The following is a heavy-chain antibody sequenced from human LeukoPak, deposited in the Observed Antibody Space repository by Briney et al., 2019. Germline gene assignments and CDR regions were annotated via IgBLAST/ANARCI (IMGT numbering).Heavy chain of an antibody. CDR3: ARKTVKRIAAGVTYYFDY. V-gene: IGHV5-51*01. CDR1: GYSFTSYW. D-gene: IGHD6-6*01. J-gene: IGHJ4*02. CDR2: IYPGDSDT. Sequence: GESLKISCKGSGYSFTSYWIGWVRPMPGKGLEWMGIIYPGDSDTRYSPSFQGQVTISADKSISTAYLQWSSLKASDTAMYYCARKTVKRIAAGVTYYFDYWGQGTLVTVSS.